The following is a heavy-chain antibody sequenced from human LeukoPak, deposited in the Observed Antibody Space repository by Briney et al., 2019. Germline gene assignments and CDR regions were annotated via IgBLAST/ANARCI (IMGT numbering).Heavy chain of an antibody. D-gene: IGHD2-15*01. CDR2: INPNSGGT. CDR1: GYTFTGYY. J-gene: IGHJ3*02. V-gene: IGHV1-2*04. Sequence: ASVKVSCKASGYTFTGYYMHWVRRAPGQGLEWMGWINPNSGGTNYAQKFQGWVTMTRDTSISTAYMELSRLRSDDTAVYYCARAMYCSGGSCYHQGAFDIWGQGTMVTVSS. CDR3: ARAMYCSGGSCYHQGAFDI.